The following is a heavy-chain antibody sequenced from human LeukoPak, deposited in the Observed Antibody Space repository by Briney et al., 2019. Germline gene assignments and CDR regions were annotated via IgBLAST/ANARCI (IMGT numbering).Heavy chain of an antibody. J-gene: IGHJ5*02. V-gene: IGHV3-23*01. Sequence: GGSLRLSCAASGFTFSSYAMSWVRQAPGKGREGVSAFSCRGGSTYYADSVKGRFTISRDNSKNTLSLQMNSLTAEHPAVYYCAKDPKSGVVPAAYPFDPWGQGTLVTVSS. CDR2: FSCRGGST. CDR3: AKDPKSGVVPAAYPFDP. D-gene: IGHD2-2*01. CDR1: GFTFSSYA.